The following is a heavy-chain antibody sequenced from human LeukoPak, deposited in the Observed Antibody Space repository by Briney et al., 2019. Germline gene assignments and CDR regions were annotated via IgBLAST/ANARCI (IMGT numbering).Heavy chain of an antibody. V-gene: IGHV4-34*01. CDR1: GGSFSGYY. CDR2: INHSGST. D-gene: IGHD6-13*01. J-gene: IGHJ4*02. Sequence: KPSETLSLTCAVYGGSFSGYYWSWIRQPPGKGLEWIGEINHSGSTNYNPSLKSRVTISVNTSKNQFSLKLSSVTAADTAVYYCARRDSSSWYYFDYWGQGTLVTVSS. CDR3: ARRDSSSWYYFDY.